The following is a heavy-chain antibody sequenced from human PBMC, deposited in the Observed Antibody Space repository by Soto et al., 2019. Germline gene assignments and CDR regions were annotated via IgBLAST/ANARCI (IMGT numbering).Heavy chain of an antibody. Sequence: ASVKVSCKASGGTFSSYAISWVRQAPGQGLEWMGGIIPILGIANYAQKFQGRVTITADKSTSTAYMELSSLRSEDTAVYYCARLYYDFWSGYYYYGMDVWGQGTTVTVSS. D-gene: IGHD3-3*01. CDR3: ARLYYDFWSGYYYYGMDV. J-gene: IGHJ6*02. CDR2: IIPILGIA. V-gene: IGHV1-69*10. CDR1: GGTFSSYA.